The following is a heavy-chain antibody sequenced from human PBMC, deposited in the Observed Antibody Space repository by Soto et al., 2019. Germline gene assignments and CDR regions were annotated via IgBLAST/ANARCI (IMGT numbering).Heavy chain of an antibody. CDR1: GFIFIDYS. Sequence: PGGSLRLSCTPSGFIFIDYSINCFRQSPWKGLEWISYITTTSSTMYYADSVKGRFTISRDNAKNSLYLQMNSLGDEDTAVYYCARDSSGRQYYGMDVWGQGTTVTVSS. V-gene: IGHV3-48*02. D-gene: IGHD3-22*01. CDR2: ITTTSSTM. J-gene: IGHJ6*02. CDR3: ARDSSGRQYYGMDV.